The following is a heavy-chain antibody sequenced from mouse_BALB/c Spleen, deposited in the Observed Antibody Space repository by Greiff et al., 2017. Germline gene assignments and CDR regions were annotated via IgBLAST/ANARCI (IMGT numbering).Heavy chain of an antibody. Sequence: QVQLQQPGAELVKPGASVKMSCKASGYTFTSYWMHWVKQRPGQGLEWIGTIDPSDSYTSYNQKFKGKATLTVDTSSSTAYMQLSSLTSEDSAVYYCTRSLTTVVAEYFDVWGAGTTVTVSS. CDR3: TRSLTTVVAEYFDV. J-gene: IGHJ1*01. CDR2: IDPSDSYT. D-gene: IGHD1-1*01. V-gene: IGHV1S127*01. CDR1: GYTFTSYW.